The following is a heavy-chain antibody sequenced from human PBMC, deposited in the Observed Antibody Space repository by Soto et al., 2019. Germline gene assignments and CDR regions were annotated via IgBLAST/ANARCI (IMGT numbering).Heavy chain of an antibody. J-gene: IGHJ6*03. Sequence: GGSLRLSCAASGFTFSSYAMSWVRQAPGKGLEWVSAISGSGDSTYYADSVKGRFTISRDNSKNTLYLQTNSLRAEDTAVYYCAKDYLSNYYYMDVWGKGTTVTVSS. CDR3: AKDYLSNYYYMDV. CDR2: ISGSGDST. V-gene: IGHV3-23*01. CDR1: GFTFSSYA. D-gene: IGHD3-16*02.